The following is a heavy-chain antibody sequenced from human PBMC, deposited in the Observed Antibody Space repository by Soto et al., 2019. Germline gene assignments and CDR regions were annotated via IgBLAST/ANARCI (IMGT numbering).Heavy chain of an antibody. CDR2: IYYSRST. V-gene: IGHV4-30-4*01. CDR1: GGSISSGDYY. J-gene: IGHJ4*02. D-gene: IGHD6-13*01. Sequence: QVQLQESGPGLVKPSQTLSLTCTVSGGSISSGDYYWSWIRQPPGKGLEWIGSIYYSRSTYYNPSLKSRVTISVDTSKNQCSLKLNSVTAADTAVYYCASRHSSPYFDYWCQGTLVTVSS. CDR3: ASRHSSPYFDY.